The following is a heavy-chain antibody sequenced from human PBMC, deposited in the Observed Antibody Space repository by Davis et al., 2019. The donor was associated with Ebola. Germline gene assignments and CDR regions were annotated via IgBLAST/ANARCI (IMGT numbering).Heavy chain of an antibody. CDR2: IYYSGST. CDR1: GGSISSYY. D-gene: IGHD3-3*01. V-gene: IGHV4-59*12. CDR3: ARGNYDFWSGYLYYYYGMDV. Sequence: MPSETLSLTCTVSGGSISSYYWSWIRQPPGKGLEWIGYIYYSGSTNYNPSLKSRVTISVDTSKNQFSLKLSSVTAADTAVYYCARGNYDFWSGYLYYYYGMDVWGQGTTVTVSS. J-gene: IGHJ6*02.